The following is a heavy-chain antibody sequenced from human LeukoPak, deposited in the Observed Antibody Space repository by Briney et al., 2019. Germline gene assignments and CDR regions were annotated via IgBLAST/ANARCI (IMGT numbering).Heavy chain of an antibody. J-gene: IGHJ4*02. Sequence: GGSPRLSCAASGFTFSSYSLNWVRQAPGQGLEWVSSISSSSSDIYYADSMKGRFTISRDNAKNSLYLQMNSLRAEDTAVSFGAVDPWGSRAYWGQGIVVTVSS. V-gene: IGHV3-21*01. CDR2: ISSSSSDI. CDR1: GFTFSSYS. CDR3: AVDPWGSRAY. D-gene: IGHD5-12*01.